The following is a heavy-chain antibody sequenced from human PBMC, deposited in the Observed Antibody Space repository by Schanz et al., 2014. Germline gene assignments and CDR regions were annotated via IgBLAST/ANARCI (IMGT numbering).Heavy chain of an antibody. J-gene: IGHJ3*02. D-gene: IGHD3-10*01. V-gene: IGHV1-18*01. Sequence: QLMQSGSEVRKPGASVKVSCKASGYIFGSHGMPWVRQAPGQGPELMGWINAHTGNTQYAQKFQGRVNMPRDTVTTTVHLELTRLRTDDTAIYYCARVHIATYHYNSPGAFDIWGQGTRVTVSS. CDR2: INAHTGNT. CDR3: ARVHIATYHYNSPGAFDI. CDR1: GYIFGSHG.